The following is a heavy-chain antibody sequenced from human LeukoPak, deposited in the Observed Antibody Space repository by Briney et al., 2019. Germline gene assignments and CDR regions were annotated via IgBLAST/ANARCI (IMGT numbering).Heavy chain of an antibody. J-gene: IGHJ4*02. D-gene: IGHD2-15*01. Sequence: SETLSLTCAVYGGSFSGYYWSWIRQPPGKGLEWIGEINHSGSTNYNPSLKSRVTISVDTSKNQFSLKLSSVTAADTAVYYCARHGGLGYCSGGSCYVDYWGQGTLVTVSS. CDR1: GGSFSGYY. V-gene: IGHV4-34*01. CDR2: INHSGST. CDR3: ARHGGLGYCSGGSCYVDY.